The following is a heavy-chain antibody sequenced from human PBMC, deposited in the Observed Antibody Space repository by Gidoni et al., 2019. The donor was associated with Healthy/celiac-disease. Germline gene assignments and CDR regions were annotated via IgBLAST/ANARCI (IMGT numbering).Heavy chain of an antibody. D-gene: IGHD3-16*01. Sequence: QVQLVESGGGVVQPGRSLRLSCAAPGFTFSSDGLPWVRQAPGKGLAWVAFITYDGINKYYADSVKGRFTISRDNSKNTLYLQMNSLRAEDTAVYYCAKAQLGAFDIWGQGTMVTVSS. CDR1: GFTFSSDG. J-gene: IGHJ3*02. CDR2: ITYDGINK. V-gene: IGHV3-30*18. CDR3: AKAQLGAFDI.